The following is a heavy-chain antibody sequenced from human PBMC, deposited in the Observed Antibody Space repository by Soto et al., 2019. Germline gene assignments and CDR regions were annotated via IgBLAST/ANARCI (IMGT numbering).Heavy chain of an antibody. Sequence: SETLSLTCTVSGDSVTSGNYYWSWIRQPPGKGLEWIGYIYYSGNTNYSPSLKSRVTMSLDTSNNQFSLNLSSVTAAGTAVYFCAGVRDPYGMDVWGQGTTVTVSS. V-gene: IGHV4-61*01. J-gene: IGHJ6*02. CDR3: AGVRDPYGMDV. CDR2: IYYSGNT. CDR1: GDSVTSGNYY. D-gene: IGHD2-21*01.